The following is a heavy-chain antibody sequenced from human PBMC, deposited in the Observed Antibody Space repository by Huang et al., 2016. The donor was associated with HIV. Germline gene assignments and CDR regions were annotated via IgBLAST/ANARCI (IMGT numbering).Heavy chain of an antibody. J-gene: IGHJ4*02. CDR3: ARTKGEFDF. CDR1: GYKFHIYE. CDR2: ISGDKVIT. D-gene: IGHD3-16*01. V-gene: IGHV1-18*04. Sequence: QIHLVQSGPAVKQPGASVKVSCKASGYKFHIYEITWVRQTPGQGLDWMGWISGDKVITRCAQKFQDGLTMTTDVSTSTAYLELRSLRLDDTAVYYCARTKGEFDFWGQGALVTVSS.